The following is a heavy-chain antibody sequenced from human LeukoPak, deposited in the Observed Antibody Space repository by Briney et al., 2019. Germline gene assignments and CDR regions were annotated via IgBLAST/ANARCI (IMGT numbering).Heavy chain of an antibody. CDR2: IRGSGGST. CDR3: AKVIAGAGYDAFDI. V-gene: IGHV3-23*01. J-gene: IGHJ3*02. CDR1: GFTFSSYA. Sequence: GGSLRLSCAASGFTFSSYAMSWVRQPPGKGLEWVSAIRGSGGSTYYAGFVKGRFNISRDNSKNTLYLQMNSLRGEDTAVYYCAKVIAGAGYDAFDIWGPGTMVTVSS. D-gene: IGHD6-19*01.